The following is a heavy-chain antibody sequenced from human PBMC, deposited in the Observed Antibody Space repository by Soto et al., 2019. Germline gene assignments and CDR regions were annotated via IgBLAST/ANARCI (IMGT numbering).Heavy chain of an antibody. J-gene: IGHJ4*02. V-gene: IGHV4-31*03. CDR3: ARDLGSEQWFFDN. D-gene: IGHD6-19*01. CDR1: GASVSGDGSY. CDR2: IHNCGST. Sequence: QVQLQESGPGLVKPSQTLSLTCLVSGASVSGDGSYCSWIRQHPGKGLEFIGYIHNCGSTYSNPSLENRVAMSIDTSKNQFSLRLSSVTAADSAVYFCARDLGSEQWFFDNWGQGILVTVSS.